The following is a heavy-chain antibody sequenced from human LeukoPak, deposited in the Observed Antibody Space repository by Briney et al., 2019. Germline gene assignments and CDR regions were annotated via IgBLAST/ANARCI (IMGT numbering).Heavy chain of an antibody. J-gene: IGHJ3*02. V-gene: IGHV4-31*03. CDR3: ARRGVNDASDI. D-gene: IGHD2-8*01. Sequence: QVQLQESGPGLVKPSQTLSLTCTVSGGSINNNAYYWSWIRRPAGKGLEWIGYIYYSGSTYYNPSLKSRLTISVDTSKNQFSLKLTSVTAADTAVYYCARRGVNDASDIWGQGTMVTVSS. CDR2: IYYSGST. CDR1: GGSINNNAYY.